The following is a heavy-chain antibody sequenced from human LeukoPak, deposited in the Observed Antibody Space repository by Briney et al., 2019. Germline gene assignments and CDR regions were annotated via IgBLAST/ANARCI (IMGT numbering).Heavy chain of an antibody. CDR1: GGSISSYY. CDR2: IYYSGST. CDR3: AGYGDKSQQHDAFDI. Sequence: PSETLSLTCTVSGGSISSYYWSWIRQPPGKGLEWIGYIYYSGSTNYNPSLKSRVTISVDTSKNQFSLKLSSVTAADTAVYYCAGYGDKSQQHDAFDIWGQGTMVTVSS. D-gene: IGHD4-17*01. V-gene: IGHV4-59*01. J-gene: IGHJ3*02.